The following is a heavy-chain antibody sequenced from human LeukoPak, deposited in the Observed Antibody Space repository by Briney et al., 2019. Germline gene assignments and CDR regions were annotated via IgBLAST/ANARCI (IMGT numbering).Heavy chain of an antibody. V-gene: IGHV4-4*07. D-gene: IGHD1-26*01. CDR1: GGSMNTYY. Sequence: HSETLSLTCSVSGGSMNTYYWTWIRQPAGKGLEWIGRVYTSGYTKYNPSIQSRVTMSVDTSRKHLSLMLTSLTAADTAVYYCARETLVGTTNYFDYWGQGTLVTVSS. J-gene: IGHJ4*02. CDR3: ARETLVGTTNYFDY. CDR2: VYTSGYT.